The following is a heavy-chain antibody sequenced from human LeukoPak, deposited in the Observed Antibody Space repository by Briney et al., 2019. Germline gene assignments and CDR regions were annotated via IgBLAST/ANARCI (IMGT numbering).Heavy chain of an antibody. D-gene: IGHD3-3*01. CDR3: AHSRRVVLRFLEWTGSWFDP. V-gene: IGHV2-5*02. CDR2: NNWDEDK. Sequence: SGPTLLKPTQTLTLTCTFSGFGLGTSGGGVGWIRQPPVKALEWLSLNNWDEDKRYSPSLKSRNKITQERAKSQVGRTMSNMDPVDTATYYCAHSRRVVLRFLEWTGSWFDPWGQGTLVTVSS. J-gene: IGHJ5*02. CDR1: GFGLGTSGGG.